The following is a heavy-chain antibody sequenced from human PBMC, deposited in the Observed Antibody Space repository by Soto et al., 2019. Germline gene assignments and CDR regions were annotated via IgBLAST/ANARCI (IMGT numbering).Heavy chain of an antibody. CDR1: GFTFSSYA. D-gene: IGHD2-2*01. V-gene: IGHV3-23*01. Sequence: EVQLLESGGGLVKPGGSLRLSCAASGFTFSSYAMKWVRQAPGKGLEWVSLIGESGTPTYYADSVKGRFTISRDNSGNTLFLEMYSLRAEDTAVYYCARYIPGVRYYGMDVWGQGTTVTVSS. J-gene: IGHJ6*02. CDR3: ARYIPGVRYYGMDV. CDR2: IGESGTPT.